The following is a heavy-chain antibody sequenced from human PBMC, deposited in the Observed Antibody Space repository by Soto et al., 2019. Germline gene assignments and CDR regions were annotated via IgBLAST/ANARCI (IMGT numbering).Heavy chain of an antibody. CDR2: LYSSGTT. CDR1: GFSVTNSY. D-gene: IGHD5-18*01. V-gene: IGHV3-53*01. Sequence: GGSLRLSCTVSGFSVTNSYINWVRQAPGRGLEWVSILYSSGTTYYADSVRGRFTVSRDDSKNTLFLHMNSLRADDTAVYYCARDWSKFSYNYPYYYAMDAWGQGTTVTVSS. J-gene: IGHJ6*02. CDR3: ARDWSKFSYNYPYYYAMDA.